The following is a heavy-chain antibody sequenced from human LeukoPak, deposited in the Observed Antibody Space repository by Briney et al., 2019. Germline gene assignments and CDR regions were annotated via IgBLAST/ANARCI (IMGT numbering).Heavy chain of an antibody. CDR1: GGSISSYY. V-gene: IGHV4-59*01. CDR2: IYYSGST. CDR3: ARSRGGARNWFDP. J-gene: IGHJ5*02. Sequence: SETLSLTRTVSGGSISSYYWSWIRQPPGKGLEWIGYIYYSGSTNYNPSLKSRVTISVDTSKNQFSLKLSSVTAADTAVYYCARSRGGARNWFDPWGQGTLVTVSS. D-gene: IGHD2-2*01.